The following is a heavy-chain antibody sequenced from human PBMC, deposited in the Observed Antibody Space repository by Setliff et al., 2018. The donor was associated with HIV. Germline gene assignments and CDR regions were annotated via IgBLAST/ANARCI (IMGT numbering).Heavy chain of an antibody. CDR3: ARGLGYCGGDCYSDLFDY. CDR2: VDPNSGDT. CDR1: GYTFTGYY. Sequence: ASVKVSCKASGYTFTGYYMHWVRQAPGQGLEWMGWVDPNSGDTNYAQKFQGRVTMTRATSINTVYMDLRRLTSDDTAMYYCARGLGYCGGDCYSDLFDYWGQGTLVTVSS. V-gene: IGHV1-2*02. D-gene: IGHD2-21*02. J-gene: IGHJ4*02.